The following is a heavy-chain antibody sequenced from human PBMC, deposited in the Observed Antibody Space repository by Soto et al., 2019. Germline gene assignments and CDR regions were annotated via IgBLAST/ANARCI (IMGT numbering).Heavy chain of an antibody. CDR1: GYTFATNF. J-gene: IGHJ4*02. V-gene: IGHV1-46*03. CDR3: ARDRKALGSCFDY. CDR2: INPNAGST. Sequence: QVQLVQSGAEVKKPGASVKISCKASGYTFATNFMHWVRQAPGQGLEWMGIINPNAGSTSYAQKFQGRVTMTRDTSTSTVYMELSSLRSEDTAVYYCARDRKALGSCFDYWGQGTLVTVSS. D-gene: IGHD3-10*01.